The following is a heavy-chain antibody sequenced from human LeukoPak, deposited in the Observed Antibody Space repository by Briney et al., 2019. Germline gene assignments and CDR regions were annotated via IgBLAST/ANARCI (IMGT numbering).Heavy chain of an antibody. CDR1: GFTFSSYA. V-gene: IGHV3-23*01. CDR2: ISGSGGST. D-gene: IGHD1-26*01. CDR3: AKIGIVGATMYYFDY. J-gene: IGHJ4*02. Sequence: GGSLRLSCAASGFTFSSYATSWVRQAPGKGLEWVSAISGSGGSTYYADSVKGRFTISRDNSKNTLYLQMNSLRAEDTAVYYCAKIGIVGATMYYFDYWGQGTLVTVSS.